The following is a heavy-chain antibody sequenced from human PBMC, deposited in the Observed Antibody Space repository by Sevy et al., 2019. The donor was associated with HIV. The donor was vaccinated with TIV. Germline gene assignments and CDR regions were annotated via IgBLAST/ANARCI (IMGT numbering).Heavy chain of an antibody. CDR1: GGSISSYY. Sequence: SETLSLTCTVSGGSISSYYWSWIRQPAGKGLEWIGRIYTSGGTNYNPSLKSRVTMSVATSRNQFSLKLSSVTAADTAVYYCARTGNYDSSGYYGHHAFDIWGQGTMVTVSS. D-gene: IGHD3-22*01. CDR3: ARTGNYDSSGYYGHHAFDI. V-gene: IGHV4-4*07. J-gene: IGHJ3*02. CDR2: IYTSGGT.